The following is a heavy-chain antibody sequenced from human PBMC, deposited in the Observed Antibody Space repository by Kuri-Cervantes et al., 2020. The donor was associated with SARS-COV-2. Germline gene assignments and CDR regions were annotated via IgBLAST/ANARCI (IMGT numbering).Heavy chain of an antibody. J-gene: IGHJ6*01. V-gene: IGHV3-30-3*01. CDR3: ATTYCSRINCPDYYYGVDV. CDR2: ISYDGSIK. CDR1: GFTFSTYA. Sequence: GESLKISCAASGFTFSTYAMHWVRQAPGKGLEWVAVISYDGSIKYYADSVKGRFTISRDNSKNTLYLQMYSLRDEDTAVYYCATTYCSRINCPDYYYGVDVWGQGTTVTCYS. D-gene: IGHD2-2*01.